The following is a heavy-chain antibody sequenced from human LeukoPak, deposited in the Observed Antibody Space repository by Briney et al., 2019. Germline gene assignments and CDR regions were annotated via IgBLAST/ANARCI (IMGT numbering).Heavy chain of an antibody. D-gene: IGHD6-13*01. CDR1: GGSFSSYD. CDR3: ARDRNRIAAGGNDGAFDI. CDR2: INANTGGT. Sequence: GASVKVSCKAYGGSFSSYDVSWVRQAPGQGPEWMGWINANTGGTNLPQELLGRVTLTRDSAISTVYMELRRLRSDDTAVYYCARDRNRIAAGGNDGAFDIWGQGTMVTVSS. J-gene: IGHJ3*02. V-gene: IGHV1-2*02.